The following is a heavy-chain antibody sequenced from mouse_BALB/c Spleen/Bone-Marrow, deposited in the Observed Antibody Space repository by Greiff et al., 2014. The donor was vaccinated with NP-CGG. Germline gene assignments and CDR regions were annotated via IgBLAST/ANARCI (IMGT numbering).Heavy chain of an antibody. CDR3: TRQGFAC. J-gene: IGHJ3*01. CDR2: ILPGSGNT. CDR1: GYTFSSYW. Sequence: LVESGPELMKPGASVKISCKATGYTFSSYWIEWVKQRPGHGLEWIGEILPGSGNTHYNEKFKGKATFTADTSSNTAYMQLSSLTSEDSAVYYCTRQGFACWGQGTLVTVS. V-gene: IGHV1-9*01.